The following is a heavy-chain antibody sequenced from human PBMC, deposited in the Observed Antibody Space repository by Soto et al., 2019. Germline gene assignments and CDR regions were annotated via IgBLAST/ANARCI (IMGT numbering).Heavy chain of an antibody. D-gene: IGHD4-17*01. V-gene: IGHV1-46*03. CDR3: AVDYGDYYFDY. J-gene: IGHJ4*02. CDR1: GDTFTSYY. CDR2: INPSGGST. Sequence: GASVKVSCEASGDTFTSYYMHWVRQAPGQGLEWMGIINPSGGSTSYAQKFQGRVTMTRDTSTSTVYMELSSLRSEDTAVYYCAVDYGDYYFDYWGQGTLVTVSS.